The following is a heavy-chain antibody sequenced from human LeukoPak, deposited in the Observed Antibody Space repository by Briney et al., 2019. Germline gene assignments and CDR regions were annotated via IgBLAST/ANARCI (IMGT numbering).Heavy chain of an antibody. CDR1: GFTFSSYA. V-gene: IGHV3-23*01. CDR3: AAAYFGMDQYYYGMDV. Sequence: PGGSLRLSCAASGFTFSSYAMSWVRQAPGKGLEWVSSISVIGGSTYYAASVRGQFTISRDNSKNTLYLQMNSLRAEDTGVYHCAAAYFGMDQYYYGMDVWGQGTTVTVSS. J-gene: IGHJ6*02. CDR2: ISVIGGST. D-gene: IGHD3-16*01.